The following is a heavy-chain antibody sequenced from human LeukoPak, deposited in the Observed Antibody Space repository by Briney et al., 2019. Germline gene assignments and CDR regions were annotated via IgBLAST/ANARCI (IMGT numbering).Heavy chain of an antibody. CDR1: GFTFSSYA. Sequence: GGSLRLSCAASGFTFSSYAMSWVRQAPGKGLEWVSAISGSGGSTYYADSVKGRFTISRDNSKNTLYLQMNSLRAEDTAVYYCATLEMATIRVFDIWGQGTMVTVSS. V-gene: IGHV3-23*01. J-gene: IGHJ3*02. CDR3: ATLEMATIRVFDI. CDR2: ISGSGGST. D-gene: IGHD5-24*01.